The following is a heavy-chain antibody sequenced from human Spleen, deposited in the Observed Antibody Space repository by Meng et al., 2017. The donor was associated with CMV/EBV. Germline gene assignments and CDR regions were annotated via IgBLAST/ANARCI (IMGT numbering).Heavy chain of an antibody. J-gene: IGHJ6*02. CDR3: ARDRTGDCSSTSCYNFYYYYGMDV. Sequence: SVKVSCKASGGTFSSFSFRWMRQAPGQGLEWVGGIIPLFGIANYAQKFQGRVTITTDESTSTAYMSLSSLRSEDTAVYYCARDRTGDCSSTSCYNFYYYYGMDVWGQGTTVTVSS. CDR2: IIPLFGIA. CDR1: GGTFSSFS. D-gene: IGHD2-2*02. V-gene: IGHV1-69*05.